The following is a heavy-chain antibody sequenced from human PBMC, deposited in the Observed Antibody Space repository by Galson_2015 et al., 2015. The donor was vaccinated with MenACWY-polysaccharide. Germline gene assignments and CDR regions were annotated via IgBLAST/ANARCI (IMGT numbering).Heavy chain of an antibody. CDR3: ARVEKYSGSFYILY. D-gene: IGHD1-26*01. Sequence: ETLSLTCAVSDYSIRSGYFWGWIQQPPGKGLEWIASIFHSGTTYYNPSLKSRVTISVDTSKNQFSLKLSSVTAADTAVYYCARVEKYSGSFYILYWGQGTLVTVSS. CDR2: IFHSGTT. J-gene: IGHJ4*02. V-gene: IGHV4-38-2*01. CDR1: DYSIRSGYF.